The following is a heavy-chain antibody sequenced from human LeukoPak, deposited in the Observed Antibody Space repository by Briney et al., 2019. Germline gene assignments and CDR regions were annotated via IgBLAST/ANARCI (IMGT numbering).Heavy chain of an antibody. CDR3: ARGNEEYSAFDV. D-gene: IGHD1-1*01. CDR2: VSYSGST. CDR1: GSISHTNYY. Sequence: KTSETLSLTCSVSGSISHTNYYRSWIRQPAGKGLEWIGSVSYSGSTYYNPSLKSRLTISQDTSKNRFSLKLSSVTAADTAVYFCARGNEEYSAFDVWGQGILVTVSS. V-gene: IGHV4-39*07. J-gene: IGHJ5*02.